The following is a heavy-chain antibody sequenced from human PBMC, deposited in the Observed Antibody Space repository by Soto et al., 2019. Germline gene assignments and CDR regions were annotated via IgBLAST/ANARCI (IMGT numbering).Heavy chain of an antibody. CDR1: GYSIGDGNY. CDR3: ARQSLDGSGNFMRHPDAVDI. CDR2: IYHSGYA. Sequence: PXETRSLTSAVSGYSIGDGNYWTWSRHHPVKDLEWIGYIYHSGYAYYSPSLESRLTLSVDTSKNQFSLKLSSVTAADTAVYYGARQSLDGSGNFMRHPDAVDIWGQGPMVTVS. D-gene: IGHD1-26*01. J-gene: IGHJ3*02. V-gene: IGHV4-31*11.